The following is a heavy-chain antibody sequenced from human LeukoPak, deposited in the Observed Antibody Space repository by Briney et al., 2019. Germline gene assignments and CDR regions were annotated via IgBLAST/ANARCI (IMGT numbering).Heavy chain of an antibody. CDR2: ISRDGGSN. Sequence: GGSLRLSCAASGFTFAEYARNWGGQARGEGVEWVSLISRDGGSNYYADSVKGRFTIYRENRKNSLYMQMNSMRAEETDLYYCAKDYSSSGMGYMDVWGKGTTVTVSS. CDR3: AKDYSSSGMGYMDV. J-gene: IGHJ6*03. D-gene: IGHD6-6*01. V-gene: IGHV3-43D*03. CDR1: GFTFAEYA.